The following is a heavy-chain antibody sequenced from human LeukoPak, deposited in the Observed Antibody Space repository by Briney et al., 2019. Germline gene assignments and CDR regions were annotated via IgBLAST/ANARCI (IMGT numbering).Heavy chain of an antibody. Sequence: SVKVSCKASGGTFTSYTISWVRQAPGQGLEWMGRINPILGIANYAQKFQGRVTITADKSTSTAYMELSSLRSEDTAVYYCARDNPNIVLVPAATTPPVYWGQGTLVTVSA. D-gene: IGHD2-2*01. CDR1: GGTFTSYT. CDR2: INPILGIA. J-gene: IGHJ4*02. V-gene: IGHV1-69*04. CDR3: ARDNPNIVLVPAATTPPVY.